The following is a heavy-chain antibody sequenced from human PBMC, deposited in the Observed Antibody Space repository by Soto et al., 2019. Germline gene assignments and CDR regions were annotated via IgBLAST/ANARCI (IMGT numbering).Heavy chain of an antibody. CDR1: GSTFSSYG. CDR2: ISYDGSNK. V-gene: IGHV3-30*18. CDR3: AKLAVTIYNFDY. Sequence: PGGSLRLSCAASGSTFSSYGMHWVRQAPGKGLEWVAVISYDGSNKYYADSVKGRFTISRDNSKNTLYLQMNSLGAEDTAVYYCAKLAVTIYNFDYWGQGTLVTVSS. J-gene: IGHJ4*02. D-gene: IGHD4-4*01.